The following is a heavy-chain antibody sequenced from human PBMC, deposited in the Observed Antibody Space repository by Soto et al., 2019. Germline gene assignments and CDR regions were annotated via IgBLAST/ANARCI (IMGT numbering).Heavy chain of an antibody. V-gene: IGHV3-7*01. Sequence: PGGSLRLSCAASGFTFSSYWMSWVRQAPGKGLEWVANIKQDGSEKYYVDSVKGRFTISRDNAKNSLYLQMNSLRAEDTAVYYCAREIGPPTWDAFDIWGQGTMVTVSS. CDR1: GFTFSSYW. J-gene: IGHJ3*02. CDR3: AREIGPPTWDAFDI. CDR2: IKQDGSEK. D-gene: IGHD3-16*01.